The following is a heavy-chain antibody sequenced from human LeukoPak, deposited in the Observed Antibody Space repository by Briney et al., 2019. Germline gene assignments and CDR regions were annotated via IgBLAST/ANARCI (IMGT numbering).Heavy chain of an antibody. J-gene: IGHJ4*02. CDR2: IYASGST. CDR1: GFDVNDNF. V-gene: IGHV3-53*01. CDR3: VRRHDY. Sequence: PGGSLRLSCVASGFDVNDNFMLWIRQAPGQGLEWISIIYASGSTFHSESVKGRFSAFRDTSKNTIFLQMNNLRAADTAMYYCVRRHDYWGQGTLVTVSS.